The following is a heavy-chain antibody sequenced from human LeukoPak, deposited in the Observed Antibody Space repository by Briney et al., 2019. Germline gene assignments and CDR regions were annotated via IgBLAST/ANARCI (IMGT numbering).Heavy chain of an antibody. CDR3: ARERTGTVDY. J-gene: IGHJ4*02. D-gene: IGHD1-1*01. V-gene: IGHV4-30-2*01. Sequence: SQTLSLTCAVSGGSVSSGGYSWSWIRQPPGKGLEWIGYIYHSGSTYYNPSLKSRVTISVDRSKNQFSLKLSSVTAADTAVYYCARERTGTVDYWGQGTLVTVSS. CDR1: GGSVSSGGYS. CDR2: IYHSGST.